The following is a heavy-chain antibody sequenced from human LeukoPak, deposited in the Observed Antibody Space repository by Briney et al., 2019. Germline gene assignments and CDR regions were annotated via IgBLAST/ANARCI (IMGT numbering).Heavy chain of an antibody. Sequence: GGSLRLSCSASGFTFGSYAMHWVRQAPGKGLEYVSTISNNGGNTYYADSVKGKFPISRDNSKNTLYLQMSSLRAEDTAVYYCVKDIVVVVAATQPHYYYGMDVWGQGTTVTVSS. V-gene: IGHV3-64D*06. D-gene: IGHD2-15*01. J-gene: IGHJ6*02. CDR2: ISNNGGNT. CDR3: VKDIVVVVAATQPHYYYGMDV. CDR1: GFTFGSYA.